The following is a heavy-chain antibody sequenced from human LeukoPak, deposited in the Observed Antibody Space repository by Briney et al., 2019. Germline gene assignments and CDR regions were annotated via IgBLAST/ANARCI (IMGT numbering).Heavy chain of an antibody. J-gene: IGHJ5*02. D-gene: IGHD3-10*01. CDR3: AREVLWFGDPRCWFDP. Sequence: TSETLSLTCAVYGGSFSGYYWSWIRQPPGKGLEGVGEINHSGSTNYNPSLKSRGTIAVDTSKNQFSLKLSSVTAADTAVYYCAREVLWFGDPRCWFDPWGQGTLVTVSS. V-gene: IGHV4-34*01. CDR1: GGSFSGYY. CDR2: INHSGST.